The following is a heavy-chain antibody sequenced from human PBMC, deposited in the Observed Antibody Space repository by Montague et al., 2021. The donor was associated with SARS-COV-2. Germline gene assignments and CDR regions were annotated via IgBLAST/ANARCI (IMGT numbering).Heavy chain of an antibody. CDR1: GGSFSSYY. Sequence: SETLSLTCAVSGGSFSSYYWSWIRQPPGKGLEWIAEINHSGSTNYNPSLKSRVTMSVDTSKNQFSLKLKSVTAADTAVYYCARLAYCGADCFSGWEVFFDFWGQGTPVTVSS. V-gene: IGHV4-34*01. J-gene: IGHJ4*03. CDR2: INHSGST. D-gene: IGHD2-21*02. CDR3: ARLAYCGADCFSGWEVFFDF.